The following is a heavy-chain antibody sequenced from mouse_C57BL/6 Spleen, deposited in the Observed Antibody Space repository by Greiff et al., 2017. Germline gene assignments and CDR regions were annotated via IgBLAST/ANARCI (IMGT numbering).Heavy chain of an antibody. J-gene: IGHJ2*01. D-gene: IGHD1-1*01. CDR2: IDPENGDT. CDR3: TYSHYYGSSYFDY. CDR1: GFNIKDDY. Sequence: EVQLQQSGAVLVRPGASVKLSCTASGFNIKDDYMHWVKQRPEQGLEWIGWIDPENGDTEYASKFQGKATITADTTANTADLQLSSLTSEDTAVYYCTYSHYYGSSYFDYWGQGTTLTVSS. V-gene: IGHV14-4*01.